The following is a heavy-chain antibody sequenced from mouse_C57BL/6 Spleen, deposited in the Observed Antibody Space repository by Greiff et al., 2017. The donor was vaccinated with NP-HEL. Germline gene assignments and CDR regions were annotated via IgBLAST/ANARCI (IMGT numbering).Heavy chain of an antibody. CDR3: ARMMGDWYFDV. J-gene: IGHJ1*03. CDR1: GYAFSSYW. CDR2: IYPGDGDT. Sequence: VKLMESGAELVKPGASVKISCKASGYAFSSYWMNWVKQRPGKGLEWIGQIYPGDGDTNYNGKFKGKATLTADKSSSTAYMQLSSLTSEDSAVYFCARMMGDWYFDVWGTGTTVTVSS. V-gene: IGHV1-80*01. D-gene: IGHD2-3*01.